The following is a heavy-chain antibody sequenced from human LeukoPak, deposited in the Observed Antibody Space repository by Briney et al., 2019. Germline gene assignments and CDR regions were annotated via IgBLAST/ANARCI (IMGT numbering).Heavy chain of an antibody. V-gene: IGHV4-34*01. CDR1: GWSFNDYY. Sequence: KPPETLSLTCAVYGWSFNDYYWNWIRQPPGKGLEWIGEINARGDTNYNPSLKSRVTISVDTSKKQFSLRLTSMIAADTALYYCARGQVPAARGYNWFDPWGQGTLVTVSS. J-gene: IGHJ5*02. D-gene: IGHD2-2*01. CDR2: INARGDT. CDR3: ARGQVPAARGYNWFDP.